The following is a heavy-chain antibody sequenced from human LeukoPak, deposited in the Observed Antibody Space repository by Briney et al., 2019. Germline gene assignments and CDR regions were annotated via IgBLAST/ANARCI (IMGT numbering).Heavy chain of an antibody. J-gene: IGHJ4*02. V-gene: IGHV1-69*04. CDR1: GGTFSSYT. D-gene: IGHD3-3*01. Sequence: GASVKVSCKASGGTFSSYTISWVRHAPGQGLEWMGRIIPILGIGNYAQKFQGRVTITAYKSTSTAYMELSSLRSEDTAVYYCARDSDDSPYWGQRTLVTVSS. CDR3: ARDSDDSPY. CDR2: IIPILGIG.